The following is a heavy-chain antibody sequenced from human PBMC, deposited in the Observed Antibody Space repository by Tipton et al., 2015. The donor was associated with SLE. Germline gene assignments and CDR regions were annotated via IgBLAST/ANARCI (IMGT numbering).Heavy chain of an antibody. CDR2: IHHSGST. J-gene: IGHJ5*02. D-gene: IGHD3-9*01. CDR1: GGSITTSRRY. Sequence: TLSLTCTVSGGSITTSRRYWGWIRQPPGKGLEWIGEIHHSGSTNYNPSLKSRLTILLDTSKTQFFLRLTSMTAADTAVYYCARSVDILTAYWFDPWGQGTLVSVSS. V-gene: IGHV4-39*01. CDR3: ARSVDILTAYWFDP.